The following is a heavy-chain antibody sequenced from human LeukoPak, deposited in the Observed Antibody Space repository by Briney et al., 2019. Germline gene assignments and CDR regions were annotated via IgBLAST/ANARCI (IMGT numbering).Heavy chain of an antibody. D-gene: IGHD2-8*01. V-gene: IGHV4-39*01. J-gene: IGHJ3*02. CDR3: ASHLLMVYAMAQDAFDI. Sequence: SETLSLTCNVSGGSISSSSYYWGWIRQPPGKGLEWIGSMYYSGSTYYNPSLKSRVTISVDTPKNQFSLKLSSVTAADTAVYYCASHLLMVYAMAQDAFDIWGQGTMVTVSS. CDR1: GGSISSSSYY. CDR2: MYYSGST.